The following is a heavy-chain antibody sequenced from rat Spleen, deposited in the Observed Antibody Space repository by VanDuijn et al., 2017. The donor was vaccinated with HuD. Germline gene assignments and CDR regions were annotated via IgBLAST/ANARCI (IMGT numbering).Heavy chain of an antibody. D-gene: IGHD1-9*01. V-gene: IGHV5-58*01. Sequence: EVQLVETGGGLVQPGRSLKLSCVASGFTFSRYWMYWVRQAPGKGLEWVSSINTDGGTTYYPDSVKARFTISRDNAKSTLYLQMDSLRSEDTASYYCARHTYYGDFDYWGQGVMVTVSS. CDR2: INTDGGTT. J-gene: IGHJ2*01. CDR1: GFTFSRYW. CDR3: ARHTYYGDFDY.